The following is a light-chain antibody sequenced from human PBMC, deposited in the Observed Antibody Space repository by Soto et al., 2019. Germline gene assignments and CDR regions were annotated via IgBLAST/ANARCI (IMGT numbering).Light chain of an antibody. V-gene: IGKV1-5*03. CDR2: KAS. CDR1: QSISSW. Sequence: DIQMTQSPSTLSASVGERVTITCRASQSISSWWAWYQQKPGKAPKLLIYKASSLESGVPSRFSGSGSGTEFTLTISSLQPDDFATYYCQQYNSYSPWTFGQGTKVEIK. CDR3: QQYNSYSPWT. J-gene: IGKJ1*01.